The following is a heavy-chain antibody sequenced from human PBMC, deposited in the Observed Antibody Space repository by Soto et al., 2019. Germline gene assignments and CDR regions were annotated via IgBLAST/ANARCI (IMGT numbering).Heavy chain of an antibody. J-gene: IGHJ4*02. CDR1: GGSINNNHYY. D-gene: IGHD3-10*02. CDR3: ARQKLYVPAFFDY. Sequence: QLQLQESGPGLVKPSETLSLTCTVSGGSINNNHYYWGWVRQPPGKGLEWIASISYGRTTYYSPSLKGCVTNSVDTSRNQFALRLTSVTAADTALYYCARQKLYVPAFFDYWGQGILVTASS. CDR2: ISYGRTT. V-gene: IGHV4-39*01.